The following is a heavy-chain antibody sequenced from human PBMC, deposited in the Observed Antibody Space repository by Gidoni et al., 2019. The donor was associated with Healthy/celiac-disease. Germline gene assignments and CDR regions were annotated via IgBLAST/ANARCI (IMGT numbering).Heavy chain of an antibody. J-gene: IGHJ4*02. D-gene: IGHD3-16*02. CDR3: ARVPVWGSYRYIFDY. V-gene: IGHV4-34*01. CDR2: INHSGST. Sequence: QVQLQQWGAGLLKPSETLSLTCAVYGGSFSGYYWSWIRQPPGKGLEWIGEINHSGSTNYNPSLKSRVTISVDTSKNQFSLKLSSVTAADTAVYYCARVPVWGSYRYIFDYWGQGTLVTVSS. CDR1: GGSFSGYY.